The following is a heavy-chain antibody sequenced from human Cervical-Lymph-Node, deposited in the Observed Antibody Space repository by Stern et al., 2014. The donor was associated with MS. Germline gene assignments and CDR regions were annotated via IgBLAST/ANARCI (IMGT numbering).Heavy chain of an antibody. CDR2: MKPNRGDT. Sequence: QDQLVQSGAEVKKPGASVKVSCKASGYTFTSYDFNWVRQATGQGLEWMGWMKPNRGDTGYAQKSQGRVTMSRNTSISTAYMELSSLTSEDTAIYYCATGAIPFYDWGQGTLVTVSS. CDR3: ATGAIPFYD. V-gene: IGHV1-8*01. CDR1: GYTFTSYD. D-gene: IGHD3-3*01. J-gene: IGHJ4*02.